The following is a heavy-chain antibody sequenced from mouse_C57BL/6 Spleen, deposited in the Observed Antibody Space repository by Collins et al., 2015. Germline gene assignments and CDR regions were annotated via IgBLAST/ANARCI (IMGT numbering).Heavy chain of an antibody. J-gene: IGHJ3*01. CDR3: VSPYDGYFLASY. Sequence: EVLLQQSVADLVRPGASVKLSCTVSGFFXKNIYIRWVRQRPEQGLEWIGMINPANDNTKYVPKFQGKATISADTSSNTAYLQLSSLTSEDTAIYYCVSPYDGYFLASYWGQGTLVTVSA. V-gene: IGHV14-3*01. CDR2: INPANDNT. D-gene: IGHD2-3*01. CDR1: GFFXKNIY.